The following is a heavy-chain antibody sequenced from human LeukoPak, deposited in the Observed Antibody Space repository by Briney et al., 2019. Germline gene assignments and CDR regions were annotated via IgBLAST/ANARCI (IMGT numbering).Heavy chain of an antibody. Sequence: GGSLRLSCAASGNTFSTYSMNWVRQAPGKGLEWVLSISRSSRYIYYADSVKGRFTISGDDAKNSLFLQMNSLRADDTAVYYCARDLFCSYGVCPVWGQGTRSPSP. CDR1: GNTFSTYS. D-gene: IGHD2-8*01. J-gene: IGHJ6*02. V-gene: IGHV3-21*01. CDR3: ARDLFCSYGVCPV. CDR2: ISRSSRYI.